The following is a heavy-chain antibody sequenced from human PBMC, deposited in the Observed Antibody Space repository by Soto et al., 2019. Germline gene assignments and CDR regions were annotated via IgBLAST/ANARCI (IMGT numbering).Heavy chain of an antibody. Sequence: SETLSLTCTVSGGSISSYYWIWIRQPAGKGLEWIGRIYTSGSTNYNPSLKSRVTMSVDTSKNQFSLKMSSVTAADTAVYYCARNVYSPNWYFDLWGRGTLVTVSS. J-gene: IGHJ2*01. CDR1: GGSISSYY. CDR3: ARNVYSPNWYFDL. D-gene: IGHD2-21*01. CDR2: IYTSGST. V-gene: IGHV4-4*07.